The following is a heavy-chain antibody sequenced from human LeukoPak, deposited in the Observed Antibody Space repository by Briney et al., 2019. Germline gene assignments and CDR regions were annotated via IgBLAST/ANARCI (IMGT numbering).Heavy chain of an antibody. CDR1: GYTFTGYY. D-gene: IGHD6-19*01. J-gene: IGHJ4*02. CDR3: ARDSIAVAGTYFDY. Sequence: ASVKVSCKASGYTFTGYYMHWVRQAPGQGLEWMGRINPNSGGTNYAQKFQGRVTMTRDTSISTAYMELSRPRSDDTAVYYCARDSIAVAGTYFDYWGQGTLVTVSS. V-gene: IGHV1-2*06. CDR2: INPNSGGT.